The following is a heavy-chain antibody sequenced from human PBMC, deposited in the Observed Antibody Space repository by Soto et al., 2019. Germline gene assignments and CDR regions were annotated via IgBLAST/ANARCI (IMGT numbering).Heavy chain of an antibody. Sequence: SETLSLTCAVYGGSFSGYYWSWIRQPPGKGLEWIGEINHSGSTNYNPSLKSRVTISVDTSKNQFSLKLSSVTAADTAVYYCASATPPPYYYGSGSYARGYYYYMDVWGKGTTVTVSS. V-gene: IGHV4-34*01. CDR1: GGSFSGYY. CDR2: INHSGST. D-gene: IGHD3-10*01. CDR3: ASATPPPYYYGSGSYARGYYYYMDV. J-gene: IGHJ6*03.